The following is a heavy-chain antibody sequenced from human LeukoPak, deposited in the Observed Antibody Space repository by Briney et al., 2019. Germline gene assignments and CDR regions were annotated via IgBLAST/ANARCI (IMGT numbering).Heavy chain of an antibody. CDR2: ISSSSSTI. D-gene: IGHD6-13*01. V-gene: IGHV3-48*01. J-gene: IGHJ4*02. CDR3: ARDRPRGVAAAGFDY. Sequence: GGSLRLSCAASGFTFGSYSMNWVRQAPGKGLEWVSYISSSSSTIYYADSVKGRFTISRDNAKNSLYLQMNSLRAEDTAVYYCARDRPRGVAAAGFDYWGQGTLVTVSS. CDR1: GFTFGSYS.